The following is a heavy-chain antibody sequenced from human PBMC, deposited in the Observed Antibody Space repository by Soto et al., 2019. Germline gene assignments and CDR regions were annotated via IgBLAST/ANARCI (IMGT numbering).Heavy chain of an antibody. J-gene: IGHJ1*01. Sequence: HPGGSLRLSCAASGFTFSSYAMSWVRQAPGKGLEWVSAISGSGGSTYYADSVKGRFTISRDNSKNTLYLQMNSLRAEDTAVYYCAKDHRARVAARSGLTQKYFQHWGQGTLVTVSS. CDR3: AKDHRARVAARSGLTQKYFQH. D-gene: IGHD6-6*01. CDR2: ISGSGGST. CDR1: GFTFSSYA. V-gene: IGHV3-23*01.